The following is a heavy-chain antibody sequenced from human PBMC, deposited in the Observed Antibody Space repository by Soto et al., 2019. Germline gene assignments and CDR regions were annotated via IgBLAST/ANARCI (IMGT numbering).Heavy chain of an antibody. Sequence: PLETLSLTCTVSGGPISSYYWTWIRQPPGKGLEWIGYIYYTGSTDYNPSLKSRVSMSIDPRKNQFSLNLSSVTAADTAVYYCAKARGAYSVFDFDSWGQGTPVTVSS. J-gene: IGHJ4*02. V-gene: IGHV4-59*01. CDR1: GGPISSYY. D-gene: IGHD5-12*01. CDR2: IYYTGST. CDR3: AKARGAYSVFDFDS.